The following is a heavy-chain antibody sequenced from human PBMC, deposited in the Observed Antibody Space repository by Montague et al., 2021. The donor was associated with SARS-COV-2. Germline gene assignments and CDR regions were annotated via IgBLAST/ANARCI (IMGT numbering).Heavy chain of an antibody. J-gene: IGHJ4*01. Sequence: SETLSLTCIAYRDSITNSHWGWVRQPPGKGLEWMTYFHHTGTSNHNPSLRSRITTSVDTAKNQFSLWLRSVTAADTARYFCARVPVVTKVCAAAIDYWGHGILVTVSS. CDR2: FHHTGTS. CDR1: RDSITNSH. CDR3: ARVPVVTKVCAAAIDY. D-gene: IGHD2-8*01. V-gene: IGHV4-59*01.